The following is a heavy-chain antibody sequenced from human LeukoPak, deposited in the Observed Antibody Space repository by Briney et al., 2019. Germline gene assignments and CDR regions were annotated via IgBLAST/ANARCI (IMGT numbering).Heavy chain of an antibody. CDR1: GFTFSSYT. D-gene: IGHD3-10*01. V-gene: IGHV3-23*01. Sequence: GGSLRLSCAASGFTFSSYTMSWVRQAPGKGLEWVSAISGSGGSTYYADSVKGRFTISRDNSKNTLYLQMNSLRAEDTAVYYCAKGYGSGSYVSTAWGQGTLVTVSS. CDR2: ISGSGGST. J-gene: IGHJ4*02. CDR3: AKGYGSGSYVSTA.